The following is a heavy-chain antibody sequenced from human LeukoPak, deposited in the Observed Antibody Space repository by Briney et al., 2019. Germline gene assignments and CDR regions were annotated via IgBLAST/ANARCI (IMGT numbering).Heavy chain of an antibody. J-gene: IGHJ3*02. CDR1: GLTFSSYA. D-gene: IGHD4-17*01. Sequence: PGGSLRLSSSASGLTFSSYAMHWVRQAPGKGLEYVSAISSNGGSTYYADSVKGRITISRDNSKNTLYLQMSSLRAEDTAVYYCVKGYGDYPLGAFDIWGQGTMVTVSS. CDR3: VKGYGDYPLGAFDI. V-gene: IGHV3-64D*06. CDR2: ISSNGGST.